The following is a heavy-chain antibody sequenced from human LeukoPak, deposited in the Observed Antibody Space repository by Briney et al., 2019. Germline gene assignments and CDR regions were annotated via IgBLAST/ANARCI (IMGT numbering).Heavy chain of an antibody. CDR1: GIRLGYHA. Sequence: PGGSLRLSCVACGIRLGYHAMTGLRHPRGGRLEWVSAISRSGVTTYYPVSVMGRFTISRDNSKNTLYLQMDSLRVDDTAVYYCAKVEGGMIVGYYFYYGLDVWGQGTTISVSS. V-gene: IGHV3-23*01. CDR3: AKVEGGMIVGYYFYYGLDV. CDR2: ISRSGVTT. D-gene: IGHD3-16*01. J-gene: IGHJ6*02.